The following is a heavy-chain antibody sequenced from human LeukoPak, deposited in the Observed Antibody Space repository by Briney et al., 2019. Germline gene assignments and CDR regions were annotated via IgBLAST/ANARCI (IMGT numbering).Heavy chain of an antibody. J-gene: IGHJ6*03. Sequence: SETLSLTCTVYGGSFSGHYWTWIRQSPGKALEWVGEINHRGSAHYAPSLRSRVTISVDTAKNQFSLRLNSVTAADTAVYYCARGVVAGSLGDYYYYMDAWGKGTTVTVSS. V-gene: IGHV4-34*01. D-gene: IGHD6-19*01. CDR3: ARGVVAGSLGDYYYYMDA. CDR2: INHRGSA. CDR1: GGSFSGHY.